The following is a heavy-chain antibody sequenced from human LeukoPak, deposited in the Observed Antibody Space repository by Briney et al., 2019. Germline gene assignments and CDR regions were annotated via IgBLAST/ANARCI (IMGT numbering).Heavy chain of an antibody. CDR3: ARGMAAAYDYNWFDP. Sequence: SETLSLTCTVSGYSISSGYYWGWIRQPPGKGLEWIGSIYHSGSTYYNPSLKSRVTMSVDMSKNQFSLKLTSVTAADTAVYFCARGMAAAYDYNWFDPWGQGILVTVSS. V-gene: IGHV4-38-2*02. D-gene: IGHD5-12*01. CDR2: IYHSGST. J-gene: IGHJ5*02. CDR1: GYSISSGYY.